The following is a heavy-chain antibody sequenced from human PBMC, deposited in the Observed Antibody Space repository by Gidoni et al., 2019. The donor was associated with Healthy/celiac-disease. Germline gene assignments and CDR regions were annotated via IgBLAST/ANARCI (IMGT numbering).Heavy chain of an antibody. J-gene: IGHJ4*02. CDR2: IYHSGST. D-gene: IGHD4-17*01. CDR3: ARDSVYGGNSGPVHY. Sequence: QVQLQESGPGLVKPSETLSLTCTVSGYSISSGYYWGWIRQPPGKGLEWIGSIYHSGSTYYNPSLKSRVTISVDTSKNQFSLKLSSVTAADTAVYYCARDSVYGGNSGPVHYWGQGTLVTVSS. CDR1: GYSISSGYY. V-gene: IGHV4-38-2*02.